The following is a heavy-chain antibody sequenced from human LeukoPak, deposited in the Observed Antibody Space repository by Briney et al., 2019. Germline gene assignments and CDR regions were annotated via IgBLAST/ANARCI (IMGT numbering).Heavy chain of an antibody. Sequence: GGSLRLSCAASGFTFSNYAMHWVRQAPGKGLEWVAVISYDGSNKYYADSVKGRFTISRDNSKNTLYLQMNSLRAEDTAVYYCARDNPPPGLRYFDWSNPDYWGQGTLVTVSS. CDR2: ISYDGSNK. J-gene: IGHJ4*02. CDR1: GFTFSNYA. CDR3: ARDNPPPGLRYFDWSNPDY. D-gene: IGHD3-9*01. V-gene: IGHV3-30*04.